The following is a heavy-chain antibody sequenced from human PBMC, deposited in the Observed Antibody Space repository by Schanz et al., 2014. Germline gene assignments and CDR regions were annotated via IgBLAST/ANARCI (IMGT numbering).Heavy chain of an antibody. J-gene: IGHJ4*02. CDR1: GFTFSDYY. CDR3: AKDCPSDYGDHCFDF. V-gene: IGHV3-11*05. Sequence: QAQLVESGGGLVKPGGSLRLSCTASGFTFSDYYLTWIRQAPGKGLEWVSYVSSNNIYTKYADSVRGRFTISRDNAKNSLFLQMNSLRAEDTAVYYCAKDCPSDYGDHCFDFWGQGTLVTVSS. CDR2: VSSNNIYT. D-gene: IGHD4-17*01.